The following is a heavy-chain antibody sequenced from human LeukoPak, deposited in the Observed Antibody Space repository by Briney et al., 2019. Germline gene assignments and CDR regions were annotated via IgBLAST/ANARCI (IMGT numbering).Heavy chain of an antibody. CDR1: RGSISSYY. Sequence: SETLSLTCTVSRGSISSYYWSWIRQPPGKGLEWIGYIYYSGSTNYNPSLKSRVTISVDTSKNQFSLKLSSVTAADTAVYYCARARSGYYPGYWGQGTLVTVSS. CDR2: IYYSGST. D-gene: IGHD3-3*01. J-gene: IGHJ4*02. CDR3: ARARSGYYPGY. V-gene: IGHV4-59*01.